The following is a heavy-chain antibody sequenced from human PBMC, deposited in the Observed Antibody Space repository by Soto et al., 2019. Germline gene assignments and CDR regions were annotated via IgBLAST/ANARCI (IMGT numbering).Heavy chain of an antibody. Sequence: GGSLRLSCAASGLTFSHYSMNWVRQAPGKGLEWVSSISGGGTYRYYAESVKGRFTISRDNAKNALDLQMNSLRAEDTAVHYCVNVPVFTIFGVAKPYYYGMDVWGQGTTVTVSS. D-gene: IGHD3-3*01. CDR3: VNVPVFTIFGVAKPYYYGMDV. J-gene: IGHJ6*02. CDR2: ISGGGTYR. V-gene: IGHV3-21*01. CDR1: GLTFSHYS.